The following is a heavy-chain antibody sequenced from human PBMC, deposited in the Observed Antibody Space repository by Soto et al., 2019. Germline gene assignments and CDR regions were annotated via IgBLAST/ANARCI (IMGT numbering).Heavy chain of an antibody. D-gene: IGHD4-17*01. J-gene: IGHJ4*02. Sequence: ASVKVSCKASGYTFTGYYMHWVRQAPGQGLEWMGWINPNSGGTNYAQKFQGWATMTRDTSISTAYMELSRLRSDDTAVYYCARGIATTVTTSPLGYWGQGTLVTVSS. V-gene: IGHV1-2*04. CDR1: GYTFTGYY. CDR2: INPNSGGT. CDR3: ARGIATTVTTSPLGY.